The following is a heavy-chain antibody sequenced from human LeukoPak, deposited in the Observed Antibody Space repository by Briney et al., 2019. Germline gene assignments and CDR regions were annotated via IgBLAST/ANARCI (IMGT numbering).Heavy chain of an antibody. D-gene: IGHD3-22*01. J-gene: IGHJ4*02. CDR1: GYSFTNYW. Sequence: GESLKISCKGSGYSFTNYWIGWVRQMPGKGLEWMGIIYPGDSDTRYSPSFQGQVTISADKSISTAYLQWSSLKASDTAMFYCARRGVNFQYYDSGGPFDYWGQGTLVTVSS. V-gene: IGHV5-51*01. CDR2: IYPGDSDT. CDR3: ARRGVNFQYYDSGGPFDY.